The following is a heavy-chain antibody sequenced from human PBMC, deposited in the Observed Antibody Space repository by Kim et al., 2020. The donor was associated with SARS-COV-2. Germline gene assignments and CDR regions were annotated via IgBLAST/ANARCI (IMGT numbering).Heavy chain of an antibody. J-gene: IGHJ4*02. V-gene: IGHV1-18*01. CDR3: ARAPMRVIYLSDY. D-gene: IGHD2-21*01. Sequence: NYAQKLQGRVTMTTDTSTSTAYMELGSLRSDDTAVYYCARAPMRVIYLSDYWGQGTLVTVSS.